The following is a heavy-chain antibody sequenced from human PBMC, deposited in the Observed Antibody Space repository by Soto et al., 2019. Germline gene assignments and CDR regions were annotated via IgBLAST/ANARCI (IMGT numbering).Heavy chain of an antibody. CDR3: AKDTLSLYSGYGVFDY. D-gene: IGHD5-12*01. V-gene: IGHV3-9*01. J-gene: IGHJ4*02. CDR1: GFTFDDYA. CDR2: ISWNSGSI. Sequence: GGSLRLSCAASGFTFDDYAMHWVRQAPGKGLEWVSGISWNSGSIGYADSVKGRFTISRDNAKNSLYLQMNSLRAEDTALYYCAKDTLSLYSGYGVFDYWGQGTLVTVSS.